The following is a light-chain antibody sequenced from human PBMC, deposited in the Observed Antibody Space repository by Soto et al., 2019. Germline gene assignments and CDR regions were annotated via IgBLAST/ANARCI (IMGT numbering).Light chain of an antibody. J-gene: IGKJ3*01. CDR3: KLYNTWLYT. CDR1: QIVNID. CDR2: SAS. V-gene: IGKV3D-15*01. Sequence: EIVLRQSPATLSVSAGERATLSCRASQIVNIDLVWYQHKPGQAPKVLIFSASDRDTGIPARCIRGGSETEFTLTISSLQPVDFAVYYCKLYNTWLYTFCRGTKADIK.